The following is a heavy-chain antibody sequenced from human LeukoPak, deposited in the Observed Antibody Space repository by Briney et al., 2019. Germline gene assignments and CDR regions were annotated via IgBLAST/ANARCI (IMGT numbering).Heavy chain of an antibody. CDR2: ISAYNGNT. V-gene: IGHV1-18*01. J-gene: IGHJ4*02. D-gene: IGHD3-22*01. CDR1: GYTFTSYG. CDR3: ARDSLYYYDSSGYYPY. Sequence: ASVKVSCKASGYTFTSYGISWVRQAPGQGLEWMGWISAYNGNTNYAQKLQGRVTMTTDTSTSTAYMELRSLRSDDTAVYYCARDSLYYYDSSGYYPYWGQGTLVTVSS.